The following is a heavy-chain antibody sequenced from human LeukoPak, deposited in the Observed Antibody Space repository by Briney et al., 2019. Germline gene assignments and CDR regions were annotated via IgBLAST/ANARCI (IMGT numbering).Heavy chain of an antibody. Sequence: VASVNVPCKTSGYSFTSYGFSWVRQAPGQGLEWMGWISAYDGNTNYAQKVQGRVTMTTDSSTSTAYMELRSLRSDDTAVYYCAKMGASSGYSPIDYWGQGTLVTVSA. J-gene: IGHJ4*02. D-gene: IGHD3-22*01. CDR2: ISAYDGNT. CDR3: AKMGASSGYSPIDY. V-gene: IGHV1-18*01. CDR1: GYSFTSYG.